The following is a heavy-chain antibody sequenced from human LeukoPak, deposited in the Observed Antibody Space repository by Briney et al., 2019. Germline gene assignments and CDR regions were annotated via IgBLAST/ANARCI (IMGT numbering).Heavy chain of an antibody. V-gene: IGHV1-46*01. D-gene: IGHD6-19*01. CDR2: INPSGGST. CDR1: GYTFTSYY. CDR3: AREEIAVAGTIMVDAFDI. J-gene: IGHJ3*02. Sequence: ASVKVSCKASGYTFTSYYMHWVRQAPGQGLEWMGIINPSGGSTSYAQKFQGRVTMTRDMSTSTVYMELSSLRSEDTAVYYCAREEIAVAGTIMVDAFDIWGQGTMVTVSS.